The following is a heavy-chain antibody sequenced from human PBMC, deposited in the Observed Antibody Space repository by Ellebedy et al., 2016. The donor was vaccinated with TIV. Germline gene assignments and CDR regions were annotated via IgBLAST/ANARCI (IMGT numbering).Heavy chain of an antibody. CDR1: GYTFTSYA. CDR3: ARMGKGGFDY. J-gene: IGHJ4*02. V-gene: IGHV1-18*01. Sequence: ASVKVSCXASGYTFTSYAMHWVRQAPGQRLEWMGWISAYNGNTNYAQKLQGRVTMTTDTSTSTAYMELRSLRSDDTAVYYCARMGKGGFDYWGQGTLVTVSS. D-gene: IGHD7-27*01. CDR2: ISAYNGNT.